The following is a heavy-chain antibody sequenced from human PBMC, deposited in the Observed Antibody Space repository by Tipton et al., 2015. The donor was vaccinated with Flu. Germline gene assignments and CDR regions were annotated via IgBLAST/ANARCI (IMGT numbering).Heavy chain of an antibody. CDR2: IKEDGSEK. CDR3: ARDYRRDIVVVVAAN. D-gene: IGHD2-15*01. V-gene: IGHV3-7*01. J-gene: IGHJ4*02. CDR1: GFIFSNYW. Sequence: SLRLSCTASGFIFSNYWMSWVRQAPGKGLEWVANIKEDGSEKYYVDSVKGRFTISRDNAKNSLHLQMNSLRAEDTAVYYCARDYRRDIVVVVAANWGQGTLVTVSS.